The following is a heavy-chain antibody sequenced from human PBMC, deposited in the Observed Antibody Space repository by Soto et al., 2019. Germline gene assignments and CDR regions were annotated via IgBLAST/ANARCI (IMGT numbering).Heavy chain of an antibody. CDR1: GGSISSGGYY. CDR2: IYYSGST. D-gene: IGHD2-2*03. J-gene: IGHJ5*02. V-gene: IGHV4-31*03. Sequence: SETLSLTCTVSGGSISSGGYYWSWIRQHPGKGLEWIGYIYYSGSTYYNPSLKSRVTISVDTSKNQFSLKLSSVTAADTAVYYCARDRAFGYCISTSCYARWFDPWGQGTLVTVSS. CDR3: ARDRAFGYCISTSCYARWFDP.